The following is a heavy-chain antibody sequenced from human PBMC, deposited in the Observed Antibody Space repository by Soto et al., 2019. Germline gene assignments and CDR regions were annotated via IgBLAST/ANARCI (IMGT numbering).Heavy chain of an antibody. D-gene: IGHD3-22*01. J-gene: IGHJ4*02. CDR3: ARLVYDNSGYRPG. CDR1: GGYINSYY. V-gene: IGHV4-39*01. Sequence: SETLSLTCTVSGGYINSYYWGWIRQPPGKGHEWIGSIYYRRSTYYNPSHKSRITITIDTSKNQFFLKLSSVTTADTALYYCARLVYDNSGYRPGWGQGTLVTVS. CDR2: IYYRRST.